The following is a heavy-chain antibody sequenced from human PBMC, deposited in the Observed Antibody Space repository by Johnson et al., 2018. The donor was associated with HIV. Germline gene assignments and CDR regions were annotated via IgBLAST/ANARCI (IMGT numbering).Heavy chain of an antibody. J-gene: IGHJ3*02. V-gene: IGHV3-33*06. CDR1: GFSFSDSA. CDR2: IWYDGSNK. D-gene: IGHD6-13*01. CDR3: AKDRDSSSWYGYDAFDI. Sequence: QVQLVESGGGVVQPGRSLRLSCAASGFSFSDSAMHWVRQAPGKGLEWVAVIWYDGSNKYYADSVEDRFTISRDNSKNTLYLQMNSLRAEDTAVYYCAKDRDSSSWYGYDAFDIWGQGTMVTVSS.